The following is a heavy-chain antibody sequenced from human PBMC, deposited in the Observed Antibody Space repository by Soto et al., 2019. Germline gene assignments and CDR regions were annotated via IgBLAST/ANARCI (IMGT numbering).Heavy chain of an antibody. J-gene: IGHJ5*02. D-gene: IGHD6-19*01. Sequence: SETLSLTCGVSGGNIRRPDWWTWVRQPPGKGLEWIGEIFQSGSTNYTPSLESRVTISVDKSKNQFSLTLTSVTAADTAVYFCARGRGRYSSGWSWFDPWGQGILVTVSS. CDR3: ARGRGRYSSGWSWFDP. CDR1: GGNIRRPDW. CDR2: IFQSGST. V-gene: IGHV4-4*02.